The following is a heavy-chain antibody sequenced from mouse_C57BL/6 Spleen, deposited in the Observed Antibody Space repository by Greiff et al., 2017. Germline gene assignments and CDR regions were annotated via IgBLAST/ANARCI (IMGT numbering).Heavy chain of an antibody. Sequence: VQLQQSGAELVRPGASVTLSCKASGYTFTDYEMHWVKQTPVHGLEWIGAIDPESGGTAYNQKFKGKATLTADKSSSTAYMELRRLTSEDSAVSYGTRALDYYAIDYWGQGTTVTVSS. CDR2: IDPESGGT. CDR3: TRALDYYAIDY. J-gene: IGHJ4*01. CDR1: GYTFTDYE. V-gene: IGHV1-15*01.